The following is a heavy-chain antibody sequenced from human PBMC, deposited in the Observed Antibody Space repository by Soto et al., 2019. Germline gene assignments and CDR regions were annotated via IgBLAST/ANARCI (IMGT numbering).Heavy chain of an antibody. CDR1: GGSISSSSYY. V-gene: IGHV4-39*01. J-gene: IGHJ4*02. CDR2: IYYSGST. Sequence: SETLSLTCTVSGGSISSSSYYWGWIRQPPGKGLEWIGSIYYSGSTYYNPSLKSRVTISVDTSKNQFSLKLSSVTAADTAVYYCERQGRRDGYNITYYWGQGHLVTVS. CDR3: ERQGRRDGYNITYY. D-gene: IGHD5-12*01.